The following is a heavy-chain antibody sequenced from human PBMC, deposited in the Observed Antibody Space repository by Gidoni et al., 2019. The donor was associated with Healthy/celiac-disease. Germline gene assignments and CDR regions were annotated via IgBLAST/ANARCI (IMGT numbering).Heavy chain of an antibody. Sequence: QVQLVESGGGVVQPGRSLRLSCAASGFTFSSYGMHWVRQAPGKGLEWVAVISYDGSNKYYADSVKGRFTISRDNSKNTLYLQMNSLRAEDTAVYYCAKEDSSGYLCWGQGTLVTVSS. D-gene: IGHD3-22*01. CDR3: AKEDSSGYLC. CDR2: ISYDGSNK. J-gene: IGHJ1*01. CDR1: GFTFSSYG. V-gene: IGHV3-30*18.